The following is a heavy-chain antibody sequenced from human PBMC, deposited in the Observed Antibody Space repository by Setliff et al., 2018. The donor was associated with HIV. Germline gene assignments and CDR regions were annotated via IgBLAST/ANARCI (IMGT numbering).Heavy chain of an antibody. V-gene: IGHV1-69*13. CDR1: GGTFRSNA. J-gene: IGHJ3*01. Sequence: ASVKVSCKASGGTFRSNAISWLRQAPGQGLECMGGIIPIFGTPNYAQKFQGRLTITADESTDTAYMELSSLRSEDTAVYYCARHAGYYDSSGYWHDAFDLWGQGTMVTVSS. D-gene: IGHD3-22*01. CDR3: ARHAGYYDSSGYWHDAFDL. CDR2: IIPIFGTP.